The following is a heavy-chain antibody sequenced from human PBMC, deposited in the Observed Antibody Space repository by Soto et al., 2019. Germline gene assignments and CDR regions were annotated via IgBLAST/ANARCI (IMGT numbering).Heavy chain of an antibody. J-gene: IGHJ4*02. D-gene: IGHD7-27*01. Sequence: QVQLQESGPGLVKPSETLSLTCTVSNDSISTYYWTWIRQPPGKGLEWIGFIYYSGSTNYNPSLQTPVTKSVATSKNQSTLKMNSVTAADTAVYYCARPGRDWGALHYWGQGTLVTVSS. V-gene: IGHV4-59*08. CDR1: NDSISTYY. CDR2: IYYSGST. CDR3: ARPGRDWGALHY.